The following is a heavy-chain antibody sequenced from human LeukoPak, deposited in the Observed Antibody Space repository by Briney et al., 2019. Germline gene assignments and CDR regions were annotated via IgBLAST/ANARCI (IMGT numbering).Heavy chain of an antibody. CDR1: GFTFSSYG. V-gene: IGHV3-30*18. J-gene: IGHJ4*02. D-gene: IGHD5-12*01. Sequence: QPGRSLRLSCAASGFTFSSYGMHWVRQAPGKGLEWVAVISYDGRNKYYADSVKGRFTISRDNSKNTLYLQMNSLRAEDTAVYYCAKDSNSGYVPIFDYWGQGTLVTVSS. CDR3: AKDSNSGYVPIFDY. CDR2: ISYDGRNK.